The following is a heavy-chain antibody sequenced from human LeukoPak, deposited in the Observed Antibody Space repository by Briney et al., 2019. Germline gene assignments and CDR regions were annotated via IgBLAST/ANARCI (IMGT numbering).Heavy chain of an antibody. V-gene: IGHV3-15*01. J-gene: IGHJ4*02. D-gene: IGHD6-19*01. Sequence: SGGSLRLSCAASGFTFSNAWMSWVRQAPGKGLEWVGRIKSKTDGGTTDYAAPVKGRFIISSDDSNTTQYLRMNSLKTEDTAVYYCATGGSSGWTFNYWGQGTLVTVSS. CDR2: IKSKTDGGTT. CDR3: ATGGSSGWTFNY. CDR1: GFTFSNAW.